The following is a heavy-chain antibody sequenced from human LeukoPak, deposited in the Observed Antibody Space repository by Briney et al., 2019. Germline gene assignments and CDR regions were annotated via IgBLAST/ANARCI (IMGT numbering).Heavy chain of an antibody. CDR1: GFTFSDHY. CDR2: TSYKPRSYTT. CDR3: ARGALWLGDNYNYFMDV. V-gene: IGHV3-72*01. D-gene: IGHD3-10*01. Sequence: GGPLRLSCAASGFTFSDHYMDWVRQAPEKGLEWVGRTSYKPRSYTTEYAASVKGRFTINREDSQNSLYLQMNSLKTEDTAVYYCARGALWLGDNYNYFMDVWGQGTTVTVSS. J-gene: IGHJ6*02.